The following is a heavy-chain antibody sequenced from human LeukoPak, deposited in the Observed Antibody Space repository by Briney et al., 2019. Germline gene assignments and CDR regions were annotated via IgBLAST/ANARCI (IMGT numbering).Heavy chain of an antibody. D-gene: IGHD3-10*01. CDR3: ARDTHYYGSGTYYYFDY. J-gene: IGHJ4*02. CDR1: GFTFSSXX. V-gene: IGHV3-13*01. CDR2: IGTAGDT. Sequence: SGFTFSSXXXXXGRXXTGXXXXXXXAIGTAGDTYYPGSVKGRFTISRENAKNSLYLQMNSLRAGDTAVYYCARDTHYYGSGTYYYFDYWGQGTLVTVSS.